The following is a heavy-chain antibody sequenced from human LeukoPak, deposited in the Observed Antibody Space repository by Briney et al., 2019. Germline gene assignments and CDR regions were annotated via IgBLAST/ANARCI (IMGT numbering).Heavy chain of an antibody. CDR3: ASHMRGSGYNAAFDY. D-gene: IGHD3-22*01. CDR2: IYTSGST. V-gene: IGHV4-4*07. J-gene: IGHJ4*02. CDR1: GGSISSYY. Sequence: AETLSITCTVSGGSISSYYWSWIRQPAGKGLEWIGRIYTSGSTNYNPSLKSRVTMSVDTSKNQFSLKLSSVTAADTAVYYCASHMRGSGYNAAFDYWGQGSFVTVSS.